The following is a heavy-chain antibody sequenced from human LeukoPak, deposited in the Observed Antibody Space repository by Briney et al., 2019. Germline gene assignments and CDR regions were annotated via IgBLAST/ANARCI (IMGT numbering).Heavy chain of an antibody. CDR3: ARHLKSPRSYGSGKGNWFDP. D-gene: IGHD3-10*01. V-gene: IGHV5-51*01. CDR2: IYPGDSDT. J-gene: IGHJ5*02. Sequence: GESLKISCKGSGYSFTSYWIGWVRQMPGKGLEWMGIIYPGDSDTRYSPSFQGQVTISADKSISTAYLQWSSLKASDTAMYYCARHLKSPRSYGSGKGNWFDPWGQGTQVTVSS. CDR1: GYSFTSYW.